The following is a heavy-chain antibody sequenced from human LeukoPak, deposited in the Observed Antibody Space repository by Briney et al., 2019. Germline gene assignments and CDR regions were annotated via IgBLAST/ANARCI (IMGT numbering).Heavy chain of an antibody. CDR3: AKNRGATWWDLVDY. Sequence: GASVKVSCKASGHTFTNFGITWLRQAPGQGPEWMAWISADNGNTKYAQKFQDRVTITIDTSTSTAYMELRSLRSNDTAVYYCAKNRGATWWDLVDYWGQGTLVTVSS. J-gene: IGHJ4*02. D-gene: IGHD1-26*01. CDR2: ISADNGNT. V-gene: IGHV1-18*01. CDR1: GHTFTNFG.